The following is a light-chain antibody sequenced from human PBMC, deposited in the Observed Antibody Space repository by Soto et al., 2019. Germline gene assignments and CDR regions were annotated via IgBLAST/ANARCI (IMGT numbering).Light chain of an antibody. V-gene: IGKV3-15*01. CDR2: AAS. J-gene: IGKJ1*01. Sequence: EIEMTHSQATLSLAPCERVTLSSRASESVSTNLAWYQQKAGQAPRLLIYAASTRATGIPARFSGSGSGTEFTLTISSLQSEDFAVYYCQQYSIWRTFGQGTKVDI. CDR3: QQYSIWRT. CDR1: ESVSTN.